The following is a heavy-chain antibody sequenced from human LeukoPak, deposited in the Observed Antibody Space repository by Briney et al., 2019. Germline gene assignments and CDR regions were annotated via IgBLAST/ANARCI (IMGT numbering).Heavy chain of an antibody. CDR3: ARDPGYESWSPFWGGMDV. CDR2: ITRDGSST. J-gene: IGHJ6*03. Sequence: GGSLRLSCAASGFTFSSSWMHWVRQAPGKGLVWVSRITRDGSSTTYADSVKGRFTTSRDNAKNTLYLQMDSLRDDDTAVYYCARDPGYESWSPFWGGMDVWGNGTTVIVS. D-gene: IGHD3-16*01. V-gene: IGHV3-74*01. CDR1: GFTFSSSW.